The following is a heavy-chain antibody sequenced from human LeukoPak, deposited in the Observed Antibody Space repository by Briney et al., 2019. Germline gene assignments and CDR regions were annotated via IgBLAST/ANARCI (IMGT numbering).Heavy chain of an antibody. J-gene: IGHJ4*02. CDR3: AREGVDWNHSVYYFDY. D-gene: IGHD1-1*01. Sequence: ASVTVSFTASGYTFTVYYMHWVRQAPGQGLEWMGWINPNSGGTDYAQKFQGRVTMTRDTSISTAYMELSRLRSDDTAVYYCAREGVDWNHSVYYFDYWGQGTLVTVSS. CDR1: GYTFTVYY. V-gene: IGHV1-2*02. CDR2: INPNSGGT.